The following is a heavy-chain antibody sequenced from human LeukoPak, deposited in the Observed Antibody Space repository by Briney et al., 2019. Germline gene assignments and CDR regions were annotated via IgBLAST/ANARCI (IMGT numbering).Heavy chain of an antibody. CDR3: ASRWELLGDAFDI. CDR1: GYTFTSYY. J-gene: IGHJ3*02. Sequence: ASVKVPCKASGYTFTSYYMHWVRQAPGQGLEWMGIINPSGGSTSYAQKFQGRVTMTRDTSTSTVYMELSSLRSEDTAVYYCASRWELLGDAFDIWGQGTMVTVSS. CDR2: INPSGGST. D-gene: IGHD1-26*01. V-gene: IGHV1-46*01.